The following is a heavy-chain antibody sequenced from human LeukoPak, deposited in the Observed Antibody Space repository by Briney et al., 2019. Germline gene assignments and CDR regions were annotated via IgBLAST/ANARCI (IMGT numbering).Heavy chain of an antibody. D-gene: IGHD3-22*01. CDR1: GGSISSSSLY. CDR2: IYYSGRT. J-gene: IGHJ3*02. Sequence: SETLSLTCTVSGGSISSSSLYWGWIRQPPGRGLEWIGSIYYSGRTYYNPSLKSRVTISIDTSKNQFSLKLSSVTAADTAVYYCATDSWSRDAFDIWGQGTMVTVSS. CDR3: ATDSWSRDAFDI. V-gene: IGHV4-39*07.